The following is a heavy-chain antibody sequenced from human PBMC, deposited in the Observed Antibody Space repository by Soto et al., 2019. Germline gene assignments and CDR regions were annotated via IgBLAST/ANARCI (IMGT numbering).Heavy chain of an antibody. D-gene: IGHD3-3*01. J-gene: IGHJ4*02. CDR3: AMRTSTIFGVVIQGYFDY. CDR1: GGSFSGYY. CDR2: INHSGST. V-gene: IGHV4-34*01. Sequence: PSGTLSLTCAVYGGSFSGYYWSWIRQPPGKGLEWIGEINHSGSTNYNPSLKSRVTISVDTSKNQFSLKLSSVTAADTAVYYCAMRTSTIFGVVIQGYFDYWGQGTLVTVSS.